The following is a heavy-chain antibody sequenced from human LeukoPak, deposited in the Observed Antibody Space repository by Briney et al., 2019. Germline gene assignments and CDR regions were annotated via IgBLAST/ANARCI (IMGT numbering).Heavy chain of an antibody. CDR3: AGAEIDRLRSPGTLYYIDA. J-gene: IGHJ5*02. CDR2: VHHSGTS. V-gene: IGHV4-59*01. CDR1: GDSIRRYF. Sequence: SETLSLTCSVSGDSIRRYFWSWIRLSPGKGLEWIGYVHHSGTSRYKPSLESRVTISLDTSENQFSLTLESVTAADTALYYCAGAEIDRLRSPGTLYYIDAWGPGTLVTVSS. D-gene: IGHD5-12*01.